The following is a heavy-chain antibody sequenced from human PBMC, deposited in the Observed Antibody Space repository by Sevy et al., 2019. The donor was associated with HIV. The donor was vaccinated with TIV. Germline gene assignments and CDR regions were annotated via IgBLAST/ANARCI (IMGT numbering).Heavy chain of an antibody. CDR1: GYTFTGYY. D-gene: IGHD3-10*01. Sequence: ASVKVSCKASGYTFTGYYMHWVRQAPGQGLEWMGWINPNSGGTNYAQKFQGRVTMTRDTSISTAYMELSRLRSDDTAVYYCARACITMVRGVISAFGYWGQRTLVTVSS. CDR2: INPNSGGT. V-gene: IGHV1-2*02. J-gene: IGHJ4*02. CDR3: ARACITMVRGVISAFGY.